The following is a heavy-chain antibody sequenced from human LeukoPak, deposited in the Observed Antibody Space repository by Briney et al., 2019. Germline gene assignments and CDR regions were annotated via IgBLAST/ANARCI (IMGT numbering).Heavy chain of an antibody. Sequence: PGGSLRLSCVGSGFTFSSYAMSWARQAPGKGLEWVSSIVGSGYTTYYADSVKGRSTISRDNSKNTVYLQMNSLRAEDTAVYYCALLGLNWGQGTLVTVSS. CDR1: GFTFSSYA. J-gene: IGHJ1*01. V-gene: IGHV3-23*01. CDR3: ALLGLN. D-gene: IGHD2-15*01. CDR2: IVGSGYTT.